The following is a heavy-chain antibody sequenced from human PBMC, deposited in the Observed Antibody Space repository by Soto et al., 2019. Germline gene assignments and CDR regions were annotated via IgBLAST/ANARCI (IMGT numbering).Heavy chain of an antibody. CDR3: ARAGCSSTSCYYYFDY. CDR2: IWYDGSNK. D-gene: IGHD2-2*01. Sequence: QVQLVESGGGVVQPGRSLRLSCAASGFTFSSYGMHWVRQAQGKGLEWVAVIWYDGSNKYYADSVKGRFTISRDNSKNTLYLQMNSLRAEDTAVYYCARAGCSSTSCYYYFDYWGQGTLVTVSS. J-gene: IGHJ4*02. CDR1: GFTFSSYG. V-gene: IGHV3-33*01.